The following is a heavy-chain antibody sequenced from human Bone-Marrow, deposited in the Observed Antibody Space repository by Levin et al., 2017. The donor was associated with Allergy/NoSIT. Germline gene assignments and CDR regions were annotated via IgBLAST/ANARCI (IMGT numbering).Heavy chain of an antibody. CDR2: IRSKDYGGTT. J-gene: IGHJ4*02. CDR3: TRWRGGHSIGDY. D-gene: IGHD3-10*01. V-gene: IGHV3-49*04. CDR1: GFTFGDYS. Sequence: PGGSLRLSCTASGFTFGDYSMNWVRQAPGKGLECVVFIRSKDYGGTTEYAASVKGRFTISTDDSKTIAYLQMNSLKTEDTAVYYCTRWRGGHSIGDYWGQGTLVTVSS.